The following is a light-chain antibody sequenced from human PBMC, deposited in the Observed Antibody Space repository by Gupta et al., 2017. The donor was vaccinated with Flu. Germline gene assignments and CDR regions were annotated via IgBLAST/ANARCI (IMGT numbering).Light chain of an antibody. J-gene: IGKJ1*01. Sequence: DIQLTQSPSSLSASVGDRVTITCQASQDISNYLNWYQQKPGKAPKLLIYDASKLETGVPSRFSGSGSGTDFTFTISSLQPEDIATYYCQQYDNFPWTFGQGTKVEIK. CDR2: DAS. CDR1: QDISNY. V-gene: IGKV1-33*01. CDR3: QQYDNFPWT.